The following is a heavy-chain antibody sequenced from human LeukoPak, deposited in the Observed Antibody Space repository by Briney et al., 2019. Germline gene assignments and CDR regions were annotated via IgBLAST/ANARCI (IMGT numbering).Heavy chain of an antibody. D-gene: IGHD6-19*01. J-gene: IGHJ1*01. Sequence: GGSLRLSCAASGFSSSSYAMTWVRQAPGKGLEWVSAISGSGGSTYYADSVKGRFTISRDNSKNTLYPQVNSLRAGDTAVYYCAKGGSGWYREYFQHWGQGTLVTVSS. CDR1: GFSSSSYA. V-gene: IGHV3-23*01. CDR3: AKGGSGWYREYFQH. CDR2: ISGSGGST.